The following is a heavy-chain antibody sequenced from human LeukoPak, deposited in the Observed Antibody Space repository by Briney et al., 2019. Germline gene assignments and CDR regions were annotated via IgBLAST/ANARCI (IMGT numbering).Heavy chain of an antibody. J-gene: IGHJ4*02. V-gene: IGHV3-30-3*01. D-gene: IGHD6-19*01. CDR1: GFTFSSYA. CDR2: ISYDGSNK. CDR3: ARECGWCTRGLDY. Sequence: GGSLRLSCAASGFTFSSYAMHWVRQAPGKGLEWVAVISYDGSNKYYADSVKGRFTISRDNSKNTLYLQMNSLRVEDTAVYYCARECGWCTRGLDYWGQGTLVTVSS.